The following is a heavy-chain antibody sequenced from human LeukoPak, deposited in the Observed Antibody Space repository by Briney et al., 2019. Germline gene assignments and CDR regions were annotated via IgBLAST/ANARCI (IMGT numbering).Heavy chain of an antibody. CDR3: AKCGGSGYPDPNYYFDY. D-gene: IGHD3-3*01. V-gene: IGHV3-23*01. CDR2: ISGSGGST. Sequence: GGSLRLSCAASGFTFSIYAMSWVRQAPGKGLEWVSAISGSGGSTYYADSVKGRFTISRDNSKNTLYLQMNSLRAEDTAVYYCAKCGGSGYPDPNYYFDYWGQGTLVTVSS. J-gene: IGHJ4*02. CDR1: GFTFSIYA.